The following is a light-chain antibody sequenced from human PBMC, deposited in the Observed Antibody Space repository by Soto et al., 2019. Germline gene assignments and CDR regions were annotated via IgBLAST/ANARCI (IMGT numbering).Light chain of an antibody. Sequence: EILLTQSPGSLSVFPGERASLSCRASQNVNNRLAWYQQKAGQAPRLLIYGTSSRATGIPDRFSGSGSGTDFTLTISRLEPEDFAVYYCQQYGNSPITFGQGTKVDI. CDR1: QNVNNR. V-gene: IGKV3-20*01. CDR3: QQYGNSPIT. J-gene: IGKJ1*01. CDR2: GTS.